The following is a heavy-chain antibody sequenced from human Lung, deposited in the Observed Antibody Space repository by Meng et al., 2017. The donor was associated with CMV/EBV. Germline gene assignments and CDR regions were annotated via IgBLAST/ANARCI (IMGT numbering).Heavy chain of an antibody. V-gene: IGHV4-39*07. Sequence: LXCTVSGDSMNKYTGSYYWGWIRQPPGKGLEWIGNVYYIGNTFYNPSLKSRVSISMDTSKSQVSLKLNSVTAADTAVYYCARAFHCSSTSCYKTNWFDPWXQGTLVTVSS. CDR1: GDSMNKYTGSYY. D-gene: IGHD2-2*02. J-gene: IGHJ5*02. CDR3: ARAFHCSSTSCYKTNWFDP. CDR2: VYYIGNT.